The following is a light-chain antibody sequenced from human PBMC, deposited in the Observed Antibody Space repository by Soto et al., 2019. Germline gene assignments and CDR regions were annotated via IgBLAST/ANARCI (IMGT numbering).Light chain of an antibody. CDR1: QSVSSC. CDR3: QQRSNWPPVT. CDR2: DAS. J-gene: IGKJ1*01. V-gene: IGKV3-11*01. Sequence: EIVLTQSPATLSLSPGERATLSCRASQSVSSCLAWYQQKPGQAPRLLIYDASNRATGIPARFSGSGSGTDFTLTISSLEPDDFAVYYCQQRSNWPPVTFGQGTKVEIK.